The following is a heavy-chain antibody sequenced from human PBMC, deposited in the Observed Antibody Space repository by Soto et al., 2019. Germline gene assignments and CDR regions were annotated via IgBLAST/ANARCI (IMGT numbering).Heavy chain of an antibody. J-gene: IGHJ4*02. CDR2: VYYSGTT. CDR1: GGSIRNGDYY. Sequence: SETLSLTCTVSGGSIRNGDYYWGWIRQPPGKGLEWIGYVYYSGTTYSHPSLNSRVSISVDTSENQFSLRLTSVTAADTAVYYCVTVNLVGAAYYFDYWGPGTLVTVS. CDR3: VTVNLVGAAYYFDY. D-gene: IGHD1-26*01. V-gene: IGHV4-30-4*01.